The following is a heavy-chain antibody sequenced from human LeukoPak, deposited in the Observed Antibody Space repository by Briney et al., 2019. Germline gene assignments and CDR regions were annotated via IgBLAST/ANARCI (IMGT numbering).Heavy chain of an antibody. J-gene: IGHJ4*02. CDR3: ATDRNAGKYYDF. V-gene: IGHV3-33*08. CDR1: GFTFSKNA. Sequence: GRSLRLSCAASGFTFSKNAMHWVRQAPGKGLEWVAVIWYDGSNQYYVDSVKGRFTVSRDNAKNTLYLQMDSLRAEDTAVYYCATDRNAGKYYDFWGQGTLVTVSS. CDR2: IWYDGSNQ. D-gene: IGHD3-3*01.